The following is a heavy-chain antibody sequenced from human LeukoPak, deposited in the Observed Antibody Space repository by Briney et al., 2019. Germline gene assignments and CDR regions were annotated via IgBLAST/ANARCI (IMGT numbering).Heavy chain of an antibody. V-gene: IGHV3-15*01. CDR1: GFIFSNAW. D-gene: IGHD3-3*01. J-gene: IGHJ4*02. CDR3: TTADYDFWSGYPFDY. Sequence: GGSLRLSCAASGFIFSNAWMSWVRQAPGKGLEWVGRIKSKTDGGTTDYAAPVKGRFTISRDDSKNTLYLQMNSLKTEDTAVYYCTTADYDFWSGYPFDYWGQGTLVTVSS. CDR2: IKSKTDGGTT.